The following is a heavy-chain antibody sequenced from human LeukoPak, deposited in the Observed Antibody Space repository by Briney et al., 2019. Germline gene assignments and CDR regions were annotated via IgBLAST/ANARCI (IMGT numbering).Heavy chain of an antibody. Sequence: SETLSLTCTVSGGSISSYYWSWIRQPPGKGLEWIGYIYYSGSTNYNPSLKSRVTISVDTSKNQFSLKLSSVTAADTAVYYCATRRGSGSSGCFDYWGQGTLVTVSS. CDR3: ATRRGSGSSGCFDY. CDR1: GGSISSYY. V-gene: IGHV4-59*01. CDR2: IYYSGST. D-gene: IGHD1-26*01. J-gene: IGHJ4*02.